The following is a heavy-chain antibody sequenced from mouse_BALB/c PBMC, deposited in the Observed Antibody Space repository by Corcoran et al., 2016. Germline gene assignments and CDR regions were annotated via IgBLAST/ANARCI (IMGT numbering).Heavy chain of an antibody. CDR1: GYTFTNYG. J-gene: IGHJ4*01. CDR3: ARAPLQYYARDY. Sequence: QIQLVQSGPELKKPGETVKISCKASGYTFTNYGMNWVKQAPGKGLKWMGWINTYTGEPTYADDFKGRFAVALETSASTAELEINNIKKEDTATYLGARAPLQYYARDYWGQGTAVTVAS. CDR2: INTYTGEP. V-gene: IGHV9-3-1*01.